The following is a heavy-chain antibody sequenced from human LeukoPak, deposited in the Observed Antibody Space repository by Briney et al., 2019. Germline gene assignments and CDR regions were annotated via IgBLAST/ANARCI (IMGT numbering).Heavy chain of an antibody. CDR3: ARSGGSGSYYNPFDY. J-gene: IGHJ4*02. Sequence: GASVKVSCKASGYTFTGYYMHWVRQAPGQGLEWMGWINPNSGGTNYAQKFQGWVTMTRDTSISTAYMELSRLRSDDTAMYYCARSGGSGSYYNPFDYWGQGTLVTVSS. CDR1: GYTFTGYY. V-gene: IGHV1-2*04. CDR2: INPNSGGT. D-gene: IGHD3-10*01.